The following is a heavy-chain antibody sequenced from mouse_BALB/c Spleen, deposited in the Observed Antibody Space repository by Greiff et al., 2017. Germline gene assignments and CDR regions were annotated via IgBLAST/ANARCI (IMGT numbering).Heavy chain of an antibody. J-gene: IGHJ2*01. Sequence: QVQLQQSGAELVRPGSSVKISCKASGYAFSSYWMNWVKQRPGQGLEWIGQIYPGDGDTNYNGKFKGKATLTADKSSSTAYMRLSSLTSEDSAVYYCARGDGVFYFDYWGQGTTLTVSS. CDR1: GYAFSSYW. CDR2: IYPGDGDT. CDR3: ARGDGVFYFDY. V-gene: IGHV1-80*01. D-gene: IGHD2-3*01.